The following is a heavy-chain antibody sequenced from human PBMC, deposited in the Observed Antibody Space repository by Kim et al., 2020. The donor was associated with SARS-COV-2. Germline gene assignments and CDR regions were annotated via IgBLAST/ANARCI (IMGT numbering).Heavy chain of an antibody. J-gene: IGHJ3*02. CDR3: ARGGSTRWPRDAFDI. V-gene: IGHV1-2*02. D-gene: IGHD5-12*01. Sequence: QKFQGRVTMTRDTSVSTAYMELSRLRSDDTAVYYCARGGSTRWPRDAFDIWGQGTMVTVSS.